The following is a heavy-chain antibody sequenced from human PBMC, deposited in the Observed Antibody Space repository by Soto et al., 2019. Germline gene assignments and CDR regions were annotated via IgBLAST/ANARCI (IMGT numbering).Heavy chain of an antibody. D-gene: IGHD3-3*01. CDR3: ARGGGVGVAGSAAFDM. V-gene: IGHV1-2*02. CDR2: INPATGAA. J-gene: IGHJ3*02. CDR1: GYPVTAYY. Sequence: QLHLMQSGAVVKKPGASVTVSCSASGYPVTAYYMHWVRQAPGRGLEWMGGINPATGAAKYTQTFQGRVNMTREPSTSTGFMELSGLTSEDTAGFYCARGGGVGVAGSAAFDMWGQGTLVTVSS.